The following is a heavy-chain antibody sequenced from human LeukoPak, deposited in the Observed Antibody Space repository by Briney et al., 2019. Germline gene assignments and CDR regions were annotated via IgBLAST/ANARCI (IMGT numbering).Heavy chain of an antibody. CDR2: IIPIFATA. D-gene: IGHD2-8*02. CDR1: GGSFSGNG. Sequence: PVKVSCKASGGSFSGNGISWVRQAPGQGLQWMGGIIPIFATANSAQKFQGRVTITADEPTGTVYMELRSLRYEDTAVYYCARGGYCSGGVCPDAFDLWGQGTMVTVSS. CDR3: ARGGYCSGGVCPDAFDL. V-gene: IGHV1-69*13. J-gene: IGHJ3*01.